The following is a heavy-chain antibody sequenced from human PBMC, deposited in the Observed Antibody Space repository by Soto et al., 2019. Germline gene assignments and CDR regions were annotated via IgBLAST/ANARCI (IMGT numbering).Heavy chain of an antibody. V-gene: IGHV4-59*01. CDR2: VYYTGST. Sequence: NPSETLSLTCTVSGDSISTFYWGWMRQSPGKELEWIGYVYYTGSTNYNPSLKSRVTISVDRSKNQFSLKLTSANAADTAVYYCARGRTVRNYADDSSDYFYFFDYWGQGTQVTVYS. J-gene: IGHJ4*02. CDR3: ARGRTVRNYADDSSDYFYFFDY. D-gene: IGHD3-22*01. CDR1: GDSISTFY.